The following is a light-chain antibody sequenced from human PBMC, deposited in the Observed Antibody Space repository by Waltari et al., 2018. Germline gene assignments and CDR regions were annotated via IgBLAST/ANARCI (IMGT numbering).Light chain of an antibody. CDR3: QSYDIDDHWV. J-gene: IGLJ3*02. CDR1: SGPIARNF. CDR2: EDN. V-gene: IGLV6-57*03. Sequence: NFMLTQPHSLSESPGKPVTIPSPRSSGPIARNFWHGYQQRPGSAPTTVIYEDNQRPSGVPDRFSGSIDSYSNSASLTISGLQTGDEADYYCQSYDIDDHWVFGGGTKLTVL.